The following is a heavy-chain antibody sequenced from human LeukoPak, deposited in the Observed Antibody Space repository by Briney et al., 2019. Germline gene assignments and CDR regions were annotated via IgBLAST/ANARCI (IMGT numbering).Heavy chain of an antibody. CDR3: ARARRVVVGAPYYFDY. CDR2: INHSGST. J-gene: IGHJ4*02. Sequence: SETLSLTCGVYGGSLSGFYWNWIRQPPGKGLEWLGEINHSGSTNYNPSLKSRVSISVDKSKNQFSLKLSSVTAADTAVYYCARARRVVVGAPYYFDYWGQGTLVTVSS. CDR1: GGSLSGFY. D-gene: IGHD2-15*01. V-gene: IGHV4-34*01.